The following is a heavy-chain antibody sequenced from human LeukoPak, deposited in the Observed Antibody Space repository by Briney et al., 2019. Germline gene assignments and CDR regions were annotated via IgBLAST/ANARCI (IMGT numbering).Heavy chain of an antibody. D-gene: IGHD1-14*01. Sequence: SETLSLTCTVSGGSISSGTYYWAWIRQPPGKGLEWIGTIYHSGSTYYNPSLKSRVTISVDTSKNQFSLNLTSLTAADTAVYYCARDRKYYYHMDVGGKGTTVTVS. CDR3: ARDRKYYYHMDV. J-gene: IGHJ6*03. V-gene: IGHV4-39*07. CDR1: GGSISSGTYY. CDR2: IYHSGST.